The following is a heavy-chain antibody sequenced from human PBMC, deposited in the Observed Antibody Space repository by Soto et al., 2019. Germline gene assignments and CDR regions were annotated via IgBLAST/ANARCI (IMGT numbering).Heavy chain of an antibody. J-gene: IGHJ5*02. CDR3: ARTSTNWFDP. Sequence: GESLKISCKGSGYSFTSYRIGWVRQMSGKGLEWMGIINPGDSETRYSPSFQGQVTISADKSISTAYLQWSSLKASDTAMYYCARTSTNWFDPWGQGTLVTVSS. V-gene: IGHV5-51*01. CDR1: GYSFTSYR. D-gene: IGHD4-17*01. CDR2: INPGDSET.